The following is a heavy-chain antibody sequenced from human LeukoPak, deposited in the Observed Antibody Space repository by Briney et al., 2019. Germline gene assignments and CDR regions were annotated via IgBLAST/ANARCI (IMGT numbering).Heavy chain of an antibody. J-gene: IGHJ4*02. D-gene: IGHD2-15*01. CDR3: AKSPLVAATYFDY. CDR1: GFTSSNYW. CDR2: ISYDGSNK. Sequence: GGSPRLSCAASGFTSSNYWMNWVRQAPGKGLEWVAVISYDGSNKYYADSVKGRFTISRDNSKNTLYLQMNSLRAEGTAVYYCAKSPLVAATYFDYWGQGTLVTVSS. V-gene: IGHV3-30*18.